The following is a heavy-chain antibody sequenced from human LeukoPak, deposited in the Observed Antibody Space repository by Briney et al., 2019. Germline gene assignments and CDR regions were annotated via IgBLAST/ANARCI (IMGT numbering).Heavy chain of an antibody. V-gene: IGHV3-21*01. CDR2: ISSSSSYI. CDR3: ARARGLNYMDV. J-gene: IGHJ6*03. CDR1: GFTFSSYS. Sequence: GGSLRLSCAASGFTFSSYSMNWVRQAPGKGLEWVSSISSSSSYIYYADSVKGRFTISRDNARNSLYLQMNSLRAEDTAVYYRARARGLNYMDVWGKGTTVAVSS. D-gene: IGHD3-10*01.